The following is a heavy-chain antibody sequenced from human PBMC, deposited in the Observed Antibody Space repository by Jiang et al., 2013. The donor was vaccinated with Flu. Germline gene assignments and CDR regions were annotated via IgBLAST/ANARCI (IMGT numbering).Heavy chain of an antibody. V-gene: IGHV3-21*01. CDR2: ISSSSSYI. CDR1: GFIFSTYT. CDR3: ARDLPTTARH. D-gene: IGHD1-1*01. J-gene: IGHJ1*01. Sequence: VQLVESGGGVVKPGGSLRLSCAASGFIFSTYTMNWVRQAPGKGLEWVSSISSSSSYIYYADSVKGRFTISRDNAKNSLYLQMNSLRAEDTAVYYCARDLPTTARHWGQGTLVTVSS.